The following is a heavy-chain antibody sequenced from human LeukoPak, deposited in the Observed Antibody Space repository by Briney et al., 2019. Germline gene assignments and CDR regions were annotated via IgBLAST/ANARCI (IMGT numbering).Heavy chain of an antibody. V-gene: IGHV3-21*01. CDR3: AREKRLGELSLSSNFDY. Sequence: GGSLRLSCAASGFTFSSYSMNWVRQAPGKGLEWVSSISSSSSYIYYADSVKGRFTISRDNAKNSLYLQMNSLRAEATAVYYCAREKRLGELSLSSNFDYWGQGTLVTVSS. D-gene: IGHD3-16*02. CDR1: GFTFSSYS. J-gene: IGHJ4*02. CDR2: ISSSSSYI.